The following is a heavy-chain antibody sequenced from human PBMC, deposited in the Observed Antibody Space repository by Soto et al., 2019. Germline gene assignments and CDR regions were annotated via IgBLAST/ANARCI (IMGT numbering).Heavy chain of an antibody. Sequence: EVHLLESGGGLVQPGGSLRVSCEASGFIFSTYSMTWVRQAPGKGLEWVAAVSPTGDSTYYADSLKGRLTISRDNSKNTVFLQMNSLSADDTALYHCVKEPDVWGQGISVTVSS. CDR3: VKEPDV. J-gene: IGHJ6*02. CDR2: VSPTGDST. CDR1: GFIFSTYS. V-gene: IGHV3-23*01.